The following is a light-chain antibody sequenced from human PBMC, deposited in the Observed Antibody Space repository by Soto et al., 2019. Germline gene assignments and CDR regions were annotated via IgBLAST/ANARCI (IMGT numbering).Light chain of an antibody. V-gene: IGKV3-15*01. CDR1: QSVSTN. J-gene: IGKJ1*01. CDR2: GAS. Sequence: EIVMTQSPATLSMSPGERVTLSCRASQSVSTNLAWYQQKPGQAPRLLIYGASTTAPGIPARFSGSGSGTEFTLTISSLQSEDSAVYHCQQYNDWPRTFGQGTKVDIK. CDR3: QQYNDWPRT.